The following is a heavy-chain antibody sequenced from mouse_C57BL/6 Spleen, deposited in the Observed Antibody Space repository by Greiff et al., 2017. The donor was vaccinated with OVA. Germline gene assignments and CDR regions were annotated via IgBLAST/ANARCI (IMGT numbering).Heavy chain of an antibody. J-gene: IGHJ3*01. CDR1: GFTFSDYG. Sequence: EVKVVESGGGLVKPGGSLKLSCAASGFTFSDYGMHWVRQAPEKGLEWVAYISSGSSTIYYADTVQGRFTITRDNAKNTLFLQMTSLRSEDTAMYYCARNDYDERVGAYWGQGTLVTVSA. CDR3: ARNDYDERVGAY. D-gene: IGHD2-4*01. V-gene: IGHV5-17*01. CDR2: ISSGSSTI.